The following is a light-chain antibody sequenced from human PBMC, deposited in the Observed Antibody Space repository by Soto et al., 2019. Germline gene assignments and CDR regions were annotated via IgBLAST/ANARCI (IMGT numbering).Light chain of an antibody. Sequence: EIVMTQSPATLSVSPGERASLSCRASQSVGSNLAWYQQTAGQAPRLLIYGASTRATGIPARFSGSGSGTNFPLSISSLQSEDFAVYSCQQYTTWPYTFGQGTKLEIK. CDR3: QQYTTWPYT. CDR1: QSVGSN. J-gene: IGKJ2*01. CDR2: GAS. V-gene: IGKV3-15*01.